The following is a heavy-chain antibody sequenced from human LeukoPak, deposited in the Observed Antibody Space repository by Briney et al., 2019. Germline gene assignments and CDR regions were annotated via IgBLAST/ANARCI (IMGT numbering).Heavy chain of an antibody. CDR2: ITGRGEHI. CDR3: AKDRTGATGADWFDP. J-gene: IGHJ5*02. V-gene: IGHV3-23*01. D-gene: IGHD1-1*01. CDR1: GFTFSSYG. Sequence: TGGSLRLSCTASGFTFSSYGMNWVRQAPGKGLEWVSGITGRGEHIFYAGSVKGRFTISRDNSKSTLYLQMNSLRAEDTAIYYCAKDRTGATGADWFDPWGQGTLVTVSS.